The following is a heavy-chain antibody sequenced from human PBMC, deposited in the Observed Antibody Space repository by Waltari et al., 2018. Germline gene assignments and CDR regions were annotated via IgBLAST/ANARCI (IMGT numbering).Heavy chain of an antibody. CDR3: AREDSSSTGLDY. Sequence: QLQLQESGPGLVKPSETLSLTCTVSGGSISSSSYYWGWIRQPPGKGLEWIGGIYYSGSTYYNPSLKSRVTISVDTSKNQFSLKLSSVTAADTAVYYCAREDSSSTGLDYWGQGTLVTVSS. D-gene: IGHD6-6*01. CDR2: IYYSGST. CDR1: GGSISSSSYY. J-gene: IGHJ4*02. V-gene: IGHV4-39*07.